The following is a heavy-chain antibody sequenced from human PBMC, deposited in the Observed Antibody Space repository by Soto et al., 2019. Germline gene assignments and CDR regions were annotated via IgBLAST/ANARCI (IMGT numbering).Heavy chain of an antibody. CDR3: AKAGGIHLTPFDP. CDR1: GFTFRRYG. CDR2: ISSDGSNK. V-gene: IGHV3-30*18. D-gene: IGHD6-13*01. J-gene: IGHJ5*02. Sequence: QVQLVESGGGVVQPGRSLRLSCAASGFTFRRYGMHWVRQAPGKGLEWAAVISSDGSNKYYADSVKGRFTISRDNSKNTLYLQMDSLRSEHTAVYFCAKAGGIHLTPFDPWGQGTLVTVSS.